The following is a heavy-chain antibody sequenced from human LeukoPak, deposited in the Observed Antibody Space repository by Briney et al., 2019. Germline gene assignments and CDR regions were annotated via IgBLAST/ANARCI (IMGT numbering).Heavy chain of an antibody. CDR2: ISSSGSTI. CDR1: GFTFSSYA. D-gene: IGHD4-23*01. J-gene: IGHJ3*02. CDR3: ARVPAPINSRAFDI. V-gene: IGHV3-11*04. Sequence: GGSLRLSCAASGFTFSSYAMSWIRQAPGKGLEWVSYISSSGSTIYYADSVKGRFTISRDNAKNSLYLQMNSLRAEDTAVYYCARVPAPINSRAFDIWGQGTMVTVSS.